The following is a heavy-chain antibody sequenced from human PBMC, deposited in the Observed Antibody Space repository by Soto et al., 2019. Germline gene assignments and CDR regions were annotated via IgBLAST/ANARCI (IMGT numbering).Heavy chain of an antibody. CDR1: GGTFSSYT. V-gene: IGHV1-69*02. Sequence: SVKVSCKASGGTFSSYTISWVRQAPGQGLEWMGRIIPILGIANYAQKFQGRVTITADKSTSTAYMELSSLRSEDTAVYYCARVPAAVTNYYYYGMDVWGQGTTVTVSS. CDR3: ARVPAAVTNYYYYGMDV. J-gene: IGHJ6*02. D-gene: IGHD4-17*01. CDR2: IIPILGIA.